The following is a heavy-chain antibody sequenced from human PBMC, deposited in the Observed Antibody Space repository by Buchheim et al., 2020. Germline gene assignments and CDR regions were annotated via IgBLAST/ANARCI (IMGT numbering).Heavy chain of an antibody. CDR3: ARPPRSNYYDSSGPRFDY. CDR2: INPSGGST. Sequence: QVQLVQSVAEVKKPGASVKVSCKASGYTFTSYHMHWARQAPGQGLEWMGIINPSGGSTSYAQKFQGRVTMTRDTSTSTVYMELSSLRSEDTAVYYCARPPRSNYYDSSGPRFDYWGQGTL. J-gene: IGHJ4*02. CDR1: GYTFTSYH. V-gene: IGHV1-46*01. D-gene: IGHD3-22*01.